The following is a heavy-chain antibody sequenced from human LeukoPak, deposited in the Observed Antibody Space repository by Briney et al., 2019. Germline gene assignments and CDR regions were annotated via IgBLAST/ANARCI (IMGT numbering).Heavy chain of an antibody. CDR1: GFTLSYYW. V-gene: IGHV3-7*01. CDR3: ARALKPQSPSYGYNLGFDY. D-gene: IGHD5-18*01. CDR2: IKQDGSEK. Sequence: PGGSLRLSCAASGFTLSYYWMSWVRQAPGKGLEWVANIKQDGSEKYYVDSVKGRFTISRDNAKNSLYLQMNSLRAEDTAVYYCARALKPQSPSYGYNLGFDYWGQGTLVTVSS. J-gene: IGHJ4*02.